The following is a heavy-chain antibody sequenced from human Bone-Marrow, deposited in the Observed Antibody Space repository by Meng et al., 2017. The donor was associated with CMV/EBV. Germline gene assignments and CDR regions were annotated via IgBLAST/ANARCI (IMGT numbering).Heavy chain of an antibody. D-gene: IGHD6-13*01. V-gene: IGHV3-30*02. J-gene: IGHJ6*02. CDR2: IRYDGSNK. CDR1: GFTFSSYG. CDR3: ARDLVVGLGSSQDKSYYYYGMDV. Sequence: GESLKISCAASGFTFSSYGMHWVRQAPGKGLEWVAFIRYDGSNKYYADSVKGRFTISRDNAKNSLYLQMNSLRAEDTAVYYCARDLVVGLGSSQDKSYYYYGMDVWGQGTTVTVSS.